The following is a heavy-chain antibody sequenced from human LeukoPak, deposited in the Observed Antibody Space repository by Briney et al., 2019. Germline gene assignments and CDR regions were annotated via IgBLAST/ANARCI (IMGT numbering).Heavy chain of an antibody. V-gene: IGHV1-18*01. CDR1: GYAFTSFS. J-gene: IGHJ4*02. CDR3: AREGEAAAAPDY. D-gene: IGHD6-13*01. Sequence: ASVKVSCKASGYAFTSFSISWVRQAPGQGLEWMGWISTHNGNTNYAQKLQGRVTMTTDSSTSTAYMELRSLRSDDTAVYYCAREGEAAAAPDYWGQGTLVTVSS. CDR2: ISTHNGNT.